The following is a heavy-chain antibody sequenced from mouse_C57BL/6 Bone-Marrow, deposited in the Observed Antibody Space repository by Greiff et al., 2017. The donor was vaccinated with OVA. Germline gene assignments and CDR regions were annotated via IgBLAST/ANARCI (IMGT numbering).Heavy chain of an antibody. CDR3: ARDPPRFLYYFDY. J-gene: IGHJ2*01. Sequence: QVHVKQPGAELVKPGASVKLSCKASGYTFTSYWMHWVKQRPGRGLEWIGRIDPNSGGTKYNEKFKSKATLTVDKPSSTAYMQLSRLTSEDSAVYYCARDPPRFLYYFDYWGQGTTLTVSS. CDR2: IDPNSGGT. V-gene: IGHV1-72*01. CDR1: GYTFTSYW.